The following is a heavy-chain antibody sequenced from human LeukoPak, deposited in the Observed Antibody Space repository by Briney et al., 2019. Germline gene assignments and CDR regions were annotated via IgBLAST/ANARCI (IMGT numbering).Heavy chain of an antibody. D-gene: IGHD2-21*01. J-gene: IGHJ6*04. CDR2: ISNSAVTT. V-gene: IGHV3-23*01. Sequence: GGSLRLSCAVSGFTFNNYAVSWVRQAPGKGLEWVSGISNSAVTTYYADSVKGRFTISRENSKNTLDLQMNTLRAEDTAVYYCAMMKGVVVSDYEMDVWGKGTTVTVSS. CDR3: AMMKGVVVSDYEMDV. CDR1: GFTFNNYA.